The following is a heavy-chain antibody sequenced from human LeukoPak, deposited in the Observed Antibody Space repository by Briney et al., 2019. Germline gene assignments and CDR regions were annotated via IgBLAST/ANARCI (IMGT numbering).Heavy chain of an antibody. CDR3: ARTPDYGGETFFDY. D-gene: IGHD4-23*01. CDR2: IYYSGST. J-gene: IGHJ4*02. Sequence: SETLSLTCTASGGSISSSSYYWGWIRQPPGKGLEWIGSIYYSGSTYYNPSLKSRVTISVDTSKNQFSLKLSSVTAADTAVYYCARTPDYGGETFFDYWGQGTLVTVSS. V-gene: IGHV4-39*01. CDR1: GGSISSSSYY.